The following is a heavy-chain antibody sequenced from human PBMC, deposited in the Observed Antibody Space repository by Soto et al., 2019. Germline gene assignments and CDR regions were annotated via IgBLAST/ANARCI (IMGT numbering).Heavy chain of an antibody. Sequence: QVQLQESGPGLVKPSQTLSLTCTVSGGSISSGGYYWSWIRQHPGKGLEWIGYIYYSGSTYYNPSPKSRVTISVDTSKNQFSLKLSSVTAADTAVYYCARDKSEQNETWYFDLWGRGTLVTVSS. CDR2: IYYSGST. V-gene: IGHV4-31*03. D-gene: IGHD1-1*01. CDR3: ARDKSEQNETWYFDL. J-gene: IGHJ2*01. CDR1: GGSISSGGYY.